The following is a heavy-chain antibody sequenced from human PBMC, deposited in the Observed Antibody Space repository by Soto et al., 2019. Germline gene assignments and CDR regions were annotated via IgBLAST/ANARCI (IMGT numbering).Heavy chain of an antibody. D-gene: IGHD2-15*01. CDR3: ARGGTLTTGAFDI. Sequence: SPTVPRTYALRGDSVSSNRAASNCIRQSPSRGLEWLGRTYYRSKWSNDYAVSVKSRITINPDTSKNQFSLQLNSVTPEDTAVYYCARGGTLTTGAFDIWGQGTMVTVSS. J-gene: IGHJ3*02. CDR2: TYYRSKWSN. CDR1: GDSVSSNRAA. V-gene: IGHV6-1*01.